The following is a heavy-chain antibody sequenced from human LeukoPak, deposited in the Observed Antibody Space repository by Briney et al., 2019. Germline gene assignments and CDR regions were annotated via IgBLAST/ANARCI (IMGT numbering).Heavy chain of an antibody. V-gene: IGHV3-21*01. CDR1: GFTFSSYS. Sequence: GGSLRLSCAASGFTFSSYSMNWVRQAPGKGLEWVSSISSSSSYINYADSVKGRFTISRDNAKNSLYLQMNSLRAEDTAVYYCARESSAAGPCDYWGQGTLVTVSS. CDR3: ARESSAAGPCDY. J-gene: IGHJ4*02. D-gene: IGHD6-13*01. CDR2: ISSSSSYI.